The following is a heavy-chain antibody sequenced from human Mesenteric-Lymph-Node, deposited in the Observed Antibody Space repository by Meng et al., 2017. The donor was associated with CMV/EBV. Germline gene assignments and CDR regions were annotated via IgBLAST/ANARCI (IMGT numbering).Heavy chain of an antibody. CDR3: ARGCYYGSGRYFERDRY. CDR2: INPKNGGP. Sequence: YPFTDHYIYWVRQAPGQGLEWMGRINPKNGGPDRAQKFQGRVTMTRDTSSSTAYLEMSGLTSDDTAVYYCARGCYYGSGRYFERDRYWGQGTLVTVSS. J-gene: IGHJ4*02. V-gene: IGHV1-2*06. D-gene: IGHD3-10*01. CDR1: YPFTDHY.